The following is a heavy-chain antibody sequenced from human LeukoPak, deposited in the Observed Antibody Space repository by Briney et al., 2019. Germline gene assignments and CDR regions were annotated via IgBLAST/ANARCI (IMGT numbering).Heavy chain of an antibody. V-gene: IGHV3-66*01. D-gene: IGHD5-12*01. CDR3: AREVSGYDTDWFDP. CDR1: GFTVSSNY. J-gene: IGHJ5*02. Sequence: GGSLRLSCAASGFTVSSNYMSCVRQAPGKGLEGGSVIYSGGSTYYADSVKGRFTISRDNSKDTLYLQMNSLRAEDTAVYYCAREVSGYDTDWFDPWGQGTLVTVSS. CDR2: IYSGGST.